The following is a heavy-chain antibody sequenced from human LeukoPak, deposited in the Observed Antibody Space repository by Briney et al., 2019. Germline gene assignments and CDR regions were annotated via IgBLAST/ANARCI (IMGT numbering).Heavy chain of an antibody. D-gene: IGHD3-22*01. J-gene: IGHJ4*02. CDR2: IYPGGSVT. CDR1: GYTFTTYW. V-gene: IGHV5-51*01. CDR3: ARRWDYYDSSGYYY. Sequence: GESLKFSCKASGYTFTTYWIGWVRQMPGKGLDWMGVIYPGGSVTRYSPSFQGQVTISADKSISTAYLQWSGLKASDTAMYYCARRWDYYDSSGYYYWGQGTLVTVSS.